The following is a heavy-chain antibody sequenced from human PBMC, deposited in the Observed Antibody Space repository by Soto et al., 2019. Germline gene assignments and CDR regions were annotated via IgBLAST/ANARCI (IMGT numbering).Heavy chain of an antibody. D-gene: IGHD1-26*01. V-gene: IGHV1-8*01. CDR1: GYSFTSLD. CDR2: MQPSSGRT. Sequence: GASVKVSCKASGYSFTSLDINWVRQTTGQGLEWMGWMQPSSGRTGYAQKFQGRVTMTRDTSINTAYMELSSLTSDDTAFYYCTRGVTAGVDYWGQGTLVTVSS. J-gene: IGHJ4*02. CDR3: TRGVTAGVDY.